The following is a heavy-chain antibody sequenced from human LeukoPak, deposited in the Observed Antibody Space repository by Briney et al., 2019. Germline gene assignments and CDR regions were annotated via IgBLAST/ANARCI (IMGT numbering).Heavy chain of an antibody. CDR1: GFTFSNYG. CDR2: IWYDGSNK. CDR3: AKERAAAIEGYFDY. D-gene: IGHD6-13*01. Sequence: PGGSLRLSCAASGFTFSNYGMHWVRQAPGKGLEWVAVIWYDGSNKIYADSVKGRFTISRDNSKNTLYLQMNSLRAEDTAVYYCAKERAAAIEGYFDYWGQGTLVTVSS. J-gene: IGHJ4*02. V-gene: IGHV3-33*06.